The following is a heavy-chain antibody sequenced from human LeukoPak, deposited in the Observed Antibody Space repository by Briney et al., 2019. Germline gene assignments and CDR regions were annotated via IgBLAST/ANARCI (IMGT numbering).Heavy chain of an antibody. J-gene: IGHJ5*02. CDR2: IYHSGST. CDR3: ASEPACTSSSCPDLWWFDP. Sequence: PSETLSLTCAVSGGSISSSNWWSWVRQPPGKGLEWIGEIYHSGSTNYNPSLKSRVTISVDKSKNQFSLKLSSVTAADTAVYYCASEPACTSSSCPDLWWFDPWGPGTLVIVSS. CDR1: GGSISSSNW. D-gene: IGHD2-15*01. V-gene: IGHV4-4*02.